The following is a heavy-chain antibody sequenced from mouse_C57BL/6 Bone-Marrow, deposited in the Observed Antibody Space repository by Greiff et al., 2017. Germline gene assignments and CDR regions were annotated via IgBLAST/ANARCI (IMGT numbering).Heavy chain of an antibody. V-gene: IGHV3-6*01. CDR1: GYSITSGYY. D-gene: IGHD1-1*01. CDR3: ARDSTVVEAFAY. J-gene: IGHJ3*01. Sequence: EVQLQESGPGLVKPSQSLSLTCSVTGYSITSGYYWNWIRQFPGNKLEWMGYISYDGSNNYNPSLKNRISITRDTSKNQFFLKLNSVTTEDTATYYCARDSTVVEAFAYWGQGTLVTVSA. CDR2: ISYDGSN.